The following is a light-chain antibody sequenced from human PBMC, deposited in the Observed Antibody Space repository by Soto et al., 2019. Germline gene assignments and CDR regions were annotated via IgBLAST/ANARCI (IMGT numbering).Light chain of an antibody. J-gene: IGKJ4*01. V-gene: IGKV1-39*01. CDR2: AAS. CDR1: QSIDRY. CDR3: QQSFTMPLS. Sequence: DIHMTQSPSTLSASVGDRVTITFRASQSIDRYLNWYQQNSGKAPKLLIYAASRLQSGVPSRFSGRSSGTDFTLTISSLQREDFATYYCQQSFTMPLSFGGGTKVDIK.